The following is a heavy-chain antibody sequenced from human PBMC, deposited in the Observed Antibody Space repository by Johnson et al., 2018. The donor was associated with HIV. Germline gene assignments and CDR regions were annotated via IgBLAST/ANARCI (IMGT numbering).Heavy chain of an antibody. D-gene: IGHD6-13*01. Sequence: QVQLVESGGGVVQPGRSLRLSCAASGFTFSSYAMHWVRQAPGKGLEWVAVISYAGSNKYYADSVKGRFTISRDNSKNTLYLQMNSLRAEDTAVYYCARDGAQQLARDAFDIWGQGTMVTVSS. V-gene: IGHV3-30*04. J-gene: IGHJ3*02. CDR2: ISYAGSNK. CDR3: ARDGAQQLARDAFDI. CDR1: GFTFSSYA.